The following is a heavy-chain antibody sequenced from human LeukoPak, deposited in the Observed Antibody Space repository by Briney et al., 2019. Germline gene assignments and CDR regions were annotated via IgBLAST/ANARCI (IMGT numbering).Heavy chain of an antibody. CDR1: GFTFTGYE. CDR3: ARAAYMLRGVIITPPFDY. Sequence: PGGSLRLSCAASGFTFTGYEMNWVRQAPGKGLEWVSSISSTGSTMYYADSVKGRFTISRDNAKNSLYLQMNSLRAEDTAIYYCARAAYMLRGVIITPPFDYWGQGTLVTVSS. J-gene: IGHJ4*02. CDR2: ISSTGSTM. D-gene: IGHD3-10*01. V-gene: IGHV3-48*03.